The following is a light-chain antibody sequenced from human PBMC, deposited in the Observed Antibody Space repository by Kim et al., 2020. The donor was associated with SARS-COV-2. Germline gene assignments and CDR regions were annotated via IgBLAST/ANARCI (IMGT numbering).Light chain of an antibody. J-gene: IGLJ3*02. CDR2: EVN. CDR1: SSDVGGYKF. Sequence: QSALTQPPSASGSPGQSVTISCTGTSSDVGGYKFVSWYQQHPDKAPQLLIYEVNKRPSGVPDRFSGSKSGNTASLTVSGLQAEDEADYYCISYEDIYNFRVFCGGNQLTVL. V-gene: IGLV2-8*01. CDR3: ISYEDIYNFRV.